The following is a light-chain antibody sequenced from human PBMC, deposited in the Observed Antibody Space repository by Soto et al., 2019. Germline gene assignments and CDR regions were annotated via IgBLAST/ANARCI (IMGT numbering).Light chain of an antibody. CDR3: QTWGTGPWV. Sequence: QSVLTQSPSASASLGASVKLTCTLSSGHSSYAIAWHQQQPEKGPRYLMKLNSDGSHSKGDGIPDRFSGSSSGAERYLTISSLQPEDEADYYCQTWGTGPWVFGGGTKLTVL. V-gene: IGLV4-69*01. J-gene: IGLJ3*02. CDR2: LNSDGSH. CDR1: SGHSSYA.